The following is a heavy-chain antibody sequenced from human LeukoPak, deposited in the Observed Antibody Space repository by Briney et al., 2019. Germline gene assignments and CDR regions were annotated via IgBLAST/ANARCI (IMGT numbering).Heavy chain of an antibody. CDR2: INHSGST. J-gene: IGHJ4*02. V-gene: IGHV4-34*01. CDR3: ARGEYSSGWYRRGNYFDY. Sequence: PSDPLSLACAVYGGSFSGYYWSWIRHPPGKGLEWIGEINHSGSTNYNPSLKSRVTISVDTSKNQFSLTLSSVTGADTAVYYCARGEYSSGWYRRGNYFDYWGQGTLVTVSS. CDR1: GGSFSGYY. D-gene: IGHD6-19*01.